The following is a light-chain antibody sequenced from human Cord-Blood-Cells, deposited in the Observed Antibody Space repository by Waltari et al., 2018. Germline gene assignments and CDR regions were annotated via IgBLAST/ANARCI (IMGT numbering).Light chain of an antibody. V-gene: IGLV1-44*01. J-gene: IGLJ2*01. Sequence: QSVLTQPPSASGTPGQRVTISCSGSSSNIGSNTVNWYQQLPGTAPKLLIYSSNQRPSGVPDRFAGSKSRTSASLAISGLQSEDEADYYCAAWDDSLNGPVFGVGTKLTVL. CDR1: SSNIGSNT. CDR3: AAWDDSLNGPV. CDR2: SSN.